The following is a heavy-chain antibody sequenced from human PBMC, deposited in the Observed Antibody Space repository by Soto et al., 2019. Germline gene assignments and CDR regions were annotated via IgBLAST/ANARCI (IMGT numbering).Heavy chain of an antibody. D-gene: IGHD6-25*01. V-gene: IGHV1-69*13. CDR3: ARGGGHYYYYGMDV. CDR1: GYTFSRDA. CDR2: IIPIFGTA. J-gene: IGHJ6*02. Sequence: SVNLSCKASGYTFSRDASSWVRQAPGQGLEWMGGIIPIFGTANYAQKFQGRVTITADESTSTAYMELSSLRSEDTAVYYCARGGGHYYYYGMDVWGQGTTVTVSS.